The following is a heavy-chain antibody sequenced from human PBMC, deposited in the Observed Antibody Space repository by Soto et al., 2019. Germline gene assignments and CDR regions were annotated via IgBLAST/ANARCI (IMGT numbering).Heavy chain of an antibody. V-gene: IGHV1-46*01. CDR3: AREENCSDGICYSEYFQR. CDR1: GYIFTAYS. D-gene: IGHD2-15*01. CDR2: VNPSGGST. J-gene: IGHJ1*01. Sequence: GASVKVSCKASGYIFTAYSMHWVRQAPGQGLEWMGVVNPSGGSTNYAQKFQGRITMTRDTSTSTVYMDLSSLTSEDTAVYYCAREENCSDGICYSEYFQRWGPGTLVTVSS.